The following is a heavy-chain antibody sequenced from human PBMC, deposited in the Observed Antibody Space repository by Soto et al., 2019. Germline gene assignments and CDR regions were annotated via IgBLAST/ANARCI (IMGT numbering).Heavy chain of an antibody. J-gene: IGHJ4*02. CDR1: GVSISTYY. Sequence: SETLSLTCSVTGVSISTYYWSWIRQSPGKAPEWIGCVHYGGTTNYNPSLESRVTISIDTSKNHFSLQLNSVTAADTALYYCAGDRNSAVWAFYWGRGARVTVSS. CDR3: AGDRNSAVWAFY. D-gene: IGHD1-26*01. CDR2: VHYGGTT. V-gene: IGHV4-59*01.